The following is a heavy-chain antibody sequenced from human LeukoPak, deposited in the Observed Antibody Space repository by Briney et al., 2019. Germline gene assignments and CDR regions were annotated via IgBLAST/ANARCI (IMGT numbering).Heavy chain of an antibody. D-gene: IGHD3-10*02. J-gene: IGHJ6*04. CDR1: GFTFSSYE. CDR3: AELGITMIGGV. CDR2: ISRSCSTI. V-gene: IGHV3-48*03. Sequence: GGSLRLSCAASGFTFSSYEMNWVRQAPGKGLEWVSYISRSCSTIYYADSVKGRFTITRDNAKNSLYLQMNSLRAEDTAVYYCAELGITMIGGVWGKGTTVTISS.